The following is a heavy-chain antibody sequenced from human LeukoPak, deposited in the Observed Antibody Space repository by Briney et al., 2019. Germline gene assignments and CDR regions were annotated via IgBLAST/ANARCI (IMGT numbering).Heavy chain of an antibody. D-gene: IGHD3-22*01. CDR3: AKGPYSYDSSGAFDI. V-gene: IGHV4-61*02. CDR2: ISSSGST. CDR1: GDSISSGDYY. Sequence: SETLSLTCTVSGDSISSGDYYWSWIRQPAGKGLEWIGRISSSGSTNYNPSLKSRVTISVDTSKNQFSLKLSSVTAADTAVYFCAKGPYSYDSSGAFDIWGQGTMVTVSS. J-gene: IGHJ3*02.